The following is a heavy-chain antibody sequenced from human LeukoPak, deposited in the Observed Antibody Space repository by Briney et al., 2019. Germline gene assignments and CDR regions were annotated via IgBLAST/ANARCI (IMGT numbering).Heavy chain of an antibody. J-gene: IGHJ4*02. D-gene: IGHD2/OR15-2a*01. Sequence: PGGSLRLSCAASGFTVSSNYMSWVRQAPGKGLEWVSVIYSGGSTHYADSVKGRFTISRDNSRNTVYLQINSLRVADTAIYYCATLYHTDNAYWGQGTLVTVSS. CDR2: IYSGGST. V-gene: IGHV3-53*01. CDR1: GFTVSSNY. CDR3: ATLYHTDNAY.